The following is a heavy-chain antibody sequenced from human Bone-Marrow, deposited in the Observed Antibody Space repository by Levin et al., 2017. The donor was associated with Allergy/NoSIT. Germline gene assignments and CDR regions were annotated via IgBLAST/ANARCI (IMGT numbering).Heavy chain of an antibody. Sequence: TGGSLRLSCAASGFTFNRHDMHWVRHATGKGLEWVSGIGTAGDTYFPDSVKGRFTISRENVKNSLYLQMNSLRAGDTAVYYCVRSDEGGMDVWGQGTTVIVSS. CDR3: VRSDEGGMDV. J-gene: IGHJ6*02. V-gene: IGHV3-13*01. CDR2: IGTAGDT. CDR1: GFTFNRHD.